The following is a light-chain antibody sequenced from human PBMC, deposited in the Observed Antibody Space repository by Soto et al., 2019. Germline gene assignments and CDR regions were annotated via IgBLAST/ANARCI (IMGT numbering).Light chain of an antibody. CDR2: GAF. CDR3: QQSYSKIWT. V-gene: IGKV1-39*01. CDR1: QSISSY. J-gene: IGKJ1*01. Sequence: DIQMTQSPSSLSASVGDRVTVPCRASQSISSYLNWYQQKPGKAPKLLIHGAFSLQSGVPSRFSGTGSGTDFTLTISSLQPEDFTTYYCQQSYSKIWTFGQGTKVDIK.